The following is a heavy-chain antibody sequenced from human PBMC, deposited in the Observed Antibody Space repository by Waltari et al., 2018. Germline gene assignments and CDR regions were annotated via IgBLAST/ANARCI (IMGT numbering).Heavy chain of an antibody. Sequence: QVQLVQSGAEVKKPGSSVKVSCKASGGTFSSYAISWVRQAPGQGLEWMGGIIPIFGTANYAQKFQGRVTITADKSTSTAYMELSSLRSEDTAGYYCARSRRLSDTAMVNAFDIWGQGTMVTVSS. CDR1: GGTFSSYA. CDR2: IIPIFGTA. J-gene: IGHJ3*02. CDR3: ARSRRLSDTAMVNAFDI. V-gene: IGHV1-69*14. D-gene: IGHD5-18*01.